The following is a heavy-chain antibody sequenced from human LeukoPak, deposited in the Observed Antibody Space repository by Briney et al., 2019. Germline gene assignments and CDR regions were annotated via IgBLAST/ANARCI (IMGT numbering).Heavy chain of an antibody. V-gene: IGHV3-7*01. CDR2: IKQDGSDK. CDR1: GFTLNSHW. Sequence: PGGSLRLSCAASGFTLNSHWMSWVRQAPGKGLEWVANIKQDGSDKYYVDSVKDRFTISRDNAKNSLYLQMNSLRAEDTAVYYCASRGGSYGYWGQGTLVTVSS. J-gene: IGHJ4*02. CDR3: ASRGGSYGY. D-gene: IGHD1-26*01.